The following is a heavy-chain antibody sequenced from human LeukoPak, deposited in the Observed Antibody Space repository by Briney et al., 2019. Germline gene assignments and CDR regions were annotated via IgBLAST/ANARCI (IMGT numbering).Heavy chain of an antibody. CDR1: GFTFSSSA. CDR2: ISGSGGST. CDR3: ATAAAGNFDY. D-gene: IGHD6-13*01. V-gene: IGHV3-23*01. Sequence: GGSLRLSCAASGFTFSSSAMSWVRQAPGKRLEWVASISGSGGSTYYADSVKGRFTISRDNSKNTLYLQMNSLRAEDTAVYYCATAAAGNFDYWGQGTLVTVSS. J-gene: IGHJ4*02.